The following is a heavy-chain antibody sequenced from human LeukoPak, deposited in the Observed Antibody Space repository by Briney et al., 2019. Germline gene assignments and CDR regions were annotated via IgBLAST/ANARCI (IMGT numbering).Heavy chain of an antibody. CDR3: ARLRVSSGYYSDY. CDR2: INSDGGTT. V-gene: IGHV3-74*01. J-gene: IGHJ4*02. CDR1: GYSFSTYG. Sequence: QPGGSLRLSCAASGYSFSTYGMHWVRQAPGKGLVWVSRINSDGGTTSYAESVKGRFTISRDNAKNTLYLQMNSLRAEDTAVYYWARLRVSSGYYSDYWGQGTLVTVSS. D-gene: IGHD3-22*01.